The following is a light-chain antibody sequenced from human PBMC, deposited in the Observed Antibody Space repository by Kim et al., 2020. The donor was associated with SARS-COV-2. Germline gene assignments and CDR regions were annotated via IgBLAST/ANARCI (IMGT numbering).Light chain of an antibody. J-gene: IGLJ3*02. CDR2: EVS. Sequence: QSALTQPPSASGSPGQSVTIHCTGTSSDVGVYNYVSWYQQHPGKALKLMIYEVSKRPSGVPDRFSGSKSGNTASLTVSGLHAEDGADYYCSSYAGSNNLVFGGGTQLTV. V-gene: IGLV2-8*01. CDR1: SSDVGVYNY. CDR3: SSYAGSNNLV.